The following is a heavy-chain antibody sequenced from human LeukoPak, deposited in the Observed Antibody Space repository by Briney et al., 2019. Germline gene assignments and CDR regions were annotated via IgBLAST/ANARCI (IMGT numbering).Heavy chain of an antibody. V-gene: IGHV1-24*01. D-gene: IGHD4-23*01. CDR3: ATNLATVVTPAYY. Sequence: ASVKVSCKVSGNTLTELSMHWARQAPGKGLEWMGGFDPEDGETIYAQKFQGRVTMTEDTSTDTAYMDLNSLRSEDTAVYYCATNLATVVTPAYYWGQGTLVTVSS. CDR2: FDPEDGET. CDR1: GNTLTELS. J-gene: IGHJ4*02.